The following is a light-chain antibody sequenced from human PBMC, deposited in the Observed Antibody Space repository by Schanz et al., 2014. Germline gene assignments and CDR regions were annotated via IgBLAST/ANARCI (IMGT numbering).Light chain of an antibody. J-gene: IGLJ2*01. CDR3: AAWDDSLNGPV. CDR1: RSNIGADYD. CDR2: GNN. V-gene: IGLV1-40*01. Sequence: QSVLTQPSSVSGAPGQRVTISCAGSRSNIGADYDVHWYQQFPGTAPKLLIYGNNNRPSGVPDRFSGSKSGTSASLAISGLQSEDEADYYCAAWDDSLNGPVFGGGTKLTVL.